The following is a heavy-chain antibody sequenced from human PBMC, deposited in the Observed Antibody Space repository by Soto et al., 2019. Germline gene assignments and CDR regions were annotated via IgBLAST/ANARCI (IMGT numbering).Heavy chain of an antibody. CDR1: GFTFSSYG. CDR3: ARDPTCTNGVCYRVGMDV. D-gene: IGHD2-8*01. V-gene: IGHV3-33*01. CDR2: IWYDGSNK. Sequence: QVQLVASGGGVVPPGRSLRLSCAASGFTFSSYGMHWVRQAPGQGLAWVAVIWYDGSNKYYADSVKGRFTISRDNSKNTLYRQMNSLRAEDTAVYYCARDPTCTNGVCYRVGMDVWGQGTTVTVSS. J-gene: IGHJ6*02.